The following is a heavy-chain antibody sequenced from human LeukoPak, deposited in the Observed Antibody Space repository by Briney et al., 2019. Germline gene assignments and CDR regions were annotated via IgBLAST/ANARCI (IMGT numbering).Heavy chain of an antibody. CDR1: GYSFTHYW. Sequence: GESLKISCKGSGYSFTHYWIAWVRQMPGKGLEWMGIIYCGDSDTRYSPSFQGRVIISADKSITTAYLQWRSLKASDTAVYYCARVGSGSYYKILDYDYGMDVWGQGTTVTVSP. J-gene: IGHJ6*01. CDR3: ARVGSGSYYKILDYDYGMDV. CDR2: IYCGDSDT. D-gene: IGHD3-10*01. V-gene: IGHV5-51*01.